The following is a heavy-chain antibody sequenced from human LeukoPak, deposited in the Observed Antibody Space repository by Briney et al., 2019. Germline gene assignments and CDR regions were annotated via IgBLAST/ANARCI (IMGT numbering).Heavy chain of an antibody. CDR1: GGSISSYY. J-gene: IGHJ4*02. D-gene: IGHD3-3*01. CDR3: ARDGGDYDFSRPFDY. V-gene: IGHV4-59*12. Sequence: SETLSLTCTVSGGSISSYYWSWIRQPPGKGLEWIGYIYDSGNTNNNPTLKSRVTISVDTSKNQFSLKLNSVTAADTAVYYCARDGGDYDFSRPFDYWGQGTLVTVSS. CDR2: IYDSGNT.